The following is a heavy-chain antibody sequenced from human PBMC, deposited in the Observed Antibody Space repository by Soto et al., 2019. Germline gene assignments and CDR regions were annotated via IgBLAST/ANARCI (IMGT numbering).Heavy chain of an antibody. CDR3: ARVRASWGERDLDF. D-gene: IGHD6-13*01. J-gene: IGHJ4*02. CDR1: GGYFSGYY. CDR2: INPSGGT. V-gene: IGHV4-34*01. Sequence: QVQLQQWGAGLLKPSETLSPTCGVYGGYFSGYYWYWIRQPPGMGLECIGEINPSGGTKYNPSLKGRVTISAYTSKIQLSLKLSSVTAADTSVYECARVRASWGERDLDFWGQGTLGTVSS.